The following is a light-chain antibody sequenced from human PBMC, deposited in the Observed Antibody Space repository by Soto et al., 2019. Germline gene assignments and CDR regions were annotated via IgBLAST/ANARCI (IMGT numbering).Light chain of an antibody. J-gene: IGKJ4*01. CDR3: NQYYSVPLT. CDR2: WAS. V-gene: IGKV4-1*01. CDR1: QTVLFSVNNKNH. Sequence: DIVMTQSPDSLAVSLGERATINCRSSQTVLFSVNNKNHVAWYQQKPGQPPKLLLYWASVRASGVPDRFSGSESGTDFTLTISSLQAEDVAVYYCNQYYSVPLTFGGGTKVEIK.